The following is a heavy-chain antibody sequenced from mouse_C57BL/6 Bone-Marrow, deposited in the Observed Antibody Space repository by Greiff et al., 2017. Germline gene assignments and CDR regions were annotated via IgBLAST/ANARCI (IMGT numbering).Heavy chain of an antibody. J-gene: IGHJ3*01. V-gene: IGHV14-2*01. CDR2: IDPEDGET. CDR3: ASLDGDSGFAY. CDR1: GFNIKDYY. D-gene: IGHD3-2*01. Sequence: VQLQQSGAELVKPGASVKLSCTASGFNIKDYYMHWVKQRTEQGLEWIGRIDPEDGETKYAPKFQVKATITADTSSNTAYLQLSSLTSEDTAVYYCASLDGDSGFAYWGQGTLVTVSA.